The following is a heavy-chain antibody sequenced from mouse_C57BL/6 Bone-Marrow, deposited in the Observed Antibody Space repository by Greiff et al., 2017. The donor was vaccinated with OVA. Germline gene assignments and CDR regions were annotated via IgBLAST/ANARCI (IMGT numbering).Heavy chain of an antibody. CDR1: GYTFTSYW. CDR3: ARSSYYYGSSYNY. CDR2: IYPGSGST. D-gene: IGHD1-1*01. Sequence: VQLQQSGAELVKPGASVKMSCKASGYTFTSYWITWVKQRPGQGLEWIGDIYPGSGSTNYNEKFKSKATLTVDTSSSTAYMQLSSLTSEDSAVYYCARSSYYYGSSYNYWGQGTTLTVSS. V-gene: IGHV1-55*01. J-gene: IGHJ2*01.